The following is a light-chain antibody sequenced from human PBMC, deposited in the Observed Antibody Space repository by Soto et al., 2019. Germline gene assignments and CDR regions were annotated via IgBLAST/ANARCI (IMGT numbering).Light chain of an antibody. CDR3: QQYGSSGT. Sequence: DIQMTQSPSSVSASVGDRVTITCRASQAIDSWLAWYQQKPGEAPQLLIFTGSLFHSGVPPRFSGSGSGTYFTLTISSLQPEDFAVYYCQQYGSSGTFGQGTKVEI. J-gene: IGKJ1*01. CDR2: TGS. V-gene: IGKV1-12*01. CDR1: QAIDSW.